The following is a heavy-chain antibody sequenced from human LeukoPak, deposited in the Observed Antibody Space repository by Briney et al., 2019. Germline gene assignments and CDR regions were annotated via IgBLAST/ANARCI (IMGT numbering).Heavy chain of an antibody. J-gene: IGHJ5*01. V-gene: IGHV3-23*01. CDR2: ISTSGDAT. CDR3: ANTRGNTVAYSWFDS. D-gene: IGHD4-11*01. Sequence: GGSLRLSCVASGGFAFSSFVLSWVRQAPGKGLEWVSVISTSGDATYYADSVKGRFTISRDNSKNTLYLRMNSLRAEDTAVYYCANTRGNTVAYSWFDSWGQGTLVTVSS. CDR1: GGFAFSSFV.